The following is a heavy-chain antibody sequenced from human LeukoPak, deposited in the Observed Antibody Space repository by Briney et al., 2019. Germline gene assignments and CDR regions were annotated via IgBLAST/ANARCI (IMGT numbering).Heavy chain of an antibody. CDR2: ISGDGGST. CDR3: AKDMRDGYKRNYYYYGLDV. V-gene: IGHV3-43*02. D-gene: IGHD5-24*01. Sequence: PGGSLRLSCAASGFTFDDYAMHWVRQAPGKGLGWVSRISGDGGSTYYADSVKGRFTISRDNSKNSLYLRMNSLRTEDTALYYCAKDMRDGYKRNYYYYGLDVWGQGTTVTVSS. CDR1: GFTFDDYA. J-gene: IGHJ6*02.